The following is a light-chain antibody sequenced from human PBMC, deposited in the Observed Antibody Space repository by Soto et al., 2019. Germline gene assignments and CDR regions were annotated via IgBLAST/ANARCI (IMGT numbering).Light chain of an antibody. J-gene: IGLJ1*01. V-gene: IGLV2-14*01. CDR1: RSDVGAYNY. Sequence: QSVLTQPASVSGSPGQSIAISFTGTRSDVGAYNYVSWYQQHPGKAPTLMISEVTNRPSGVSDRLSGSKSGNTASLPISGLQAEDEADYYCSSFTSRFTFVFGTGTKLTVL. CDR3: SSFTSRFTFV. CDR2: EVT.